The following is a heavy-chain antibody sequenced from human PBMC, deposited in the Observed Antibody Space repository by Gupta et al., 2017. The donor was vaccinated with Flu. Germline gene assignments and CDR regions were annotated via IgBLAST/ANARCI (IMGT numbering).Heavy chain of an antibody. CDR2: MKPNSGHT. J-gene: IGHJ1*01. CDR3: ARGAGDSL. D-gene: IGHD2-15*01. CDR1: GDTFTSYT. Sequence: GDTFTSYTSNWGRQAAGQGLEWRGWMKPNSGHTGDTQKCQGRVTMTRNTSMSTAYMELTSLTAEDTAMYYCARGAGDSLWGQGTLVTVAS. V-gene: IGHV1-8*01.